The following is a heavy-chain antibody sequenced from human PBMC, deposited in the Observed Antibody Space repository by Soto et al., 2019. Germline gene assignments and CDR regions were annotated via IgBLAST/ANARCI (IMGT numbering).Heavy chain of an antibody. CDR1: GASFSSYY. J-gene: IGHJ4*02. V-gene: IGHV4-34*01. CDR2: INHSGST. CDR3: ARVKGITGTTVDS. D-gene: IGHD1-7*01. Sequence: SETLSLICAVYGASFSSYYWSWLRKPPGKGLEWIGEINHSGSTNYNPSLKSRVTISVDTSKNQFSLKLSSVTAADTAVYYCARVKGITGTTVDSWGQGTLVTGSS.